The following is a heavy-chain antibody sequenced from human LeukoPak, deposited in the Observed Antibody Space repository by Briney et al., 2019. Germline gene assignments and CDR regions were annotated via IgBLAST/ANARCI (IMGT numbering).Heavy chain of an antibody. CDR3: ARDVGDFDWSFFDY. Sequence: ASETLSLTCTVSGGSISSYYWSWIRQPAGKGLEWIGRIYTSGSTNYNPSLKSRVTISVDTSKNQFSLKLSSVTAADTAVYYCARDVGDFDWSFFDYWGQGTLVTVSS. D-gene: IGHD3-9*01. CDR1: GGSISSYY. J-gene: IGHJ4*02. V-gene: IGHV4-4*07. CDR2: IYTSGST.